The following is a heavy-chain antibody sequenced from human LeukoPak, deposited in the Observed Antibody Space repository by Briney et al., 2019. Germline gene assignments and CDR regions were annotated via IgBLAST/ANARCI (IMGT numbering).Heavy chain of an antibody. J-gene: IGHJ4*02. CDR2: IRSKANSYAT. CDR3: GYCSGGSCYPFDY. Sequence: QAGGSVRLSCAASGFTFSGSAMHWVRQASGKGLEWVGRIRSKANSYATAYAASVKGRFTISRDDSKNTAYLQMNSLKTEDTAVYYCGYCSGGSCYPFDYWGQGTLVTVSS. V-gene: IGHV3-73*01. D-gene: IGHD2-15*01. CDR1: GFTFSGSA.